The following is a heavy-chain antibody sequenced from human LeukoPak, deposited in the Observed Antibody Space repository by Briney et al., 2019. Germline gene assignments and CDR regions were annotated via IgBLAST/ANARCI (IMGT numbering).Heavy chain of an antibody. D-gene: IGHD1-14*01. CDR2: TYYSGST. V-gene: IGHV4-31*03. CDR1: GGSISSGGYY. J-gene: IGHJ4*02. CDR3: ARARSGIPDY. Sequence: SETLSLTCTVSGGSISSGGYYWSWIRQHPGKGLEWIGYTYYSGSTYYNPSLKSRVTISVDTSKNQFSLKLSSVTAADTAVYYCARARSGIPDYWGQGTLVTVSS.